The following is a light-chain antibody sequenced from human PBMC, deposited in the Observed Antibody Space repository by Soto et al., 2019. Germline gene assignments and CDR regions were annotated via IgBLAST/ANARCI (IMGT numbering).Light chain of an antibody. V-gene: IGLV1-44*01. Sequence: QSVLTQPPSASGTPGQRVTISCSGSSYNIGSNTVNWYQQLPGTAPKLMIYEVSNRPSGVSNRFSGSKSGNTASLTISGLQAEDEADYYCSSYTRSSTRYVFGTGTKVTVL. CDR1: SYNIGSNT. J-gene: IGLJ1*01. CDR3: SSYTRSSTRYV. CDR2: EVS.